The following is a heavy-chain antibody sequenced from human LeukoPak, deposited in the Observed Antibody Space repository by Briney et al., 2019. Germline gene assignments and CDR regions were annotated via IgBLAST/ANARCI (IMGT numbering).Heavy chain of an antibody. CDR3: ARWGGTRQFYFDF. CDR1: GYSLSNDG. V-gene: IGHV3-33*01. CDR2: INYDGSNR. D-gene: IGHD3-16*01. Sequence: HPGGSLRLSCAAPGYSLSNDGLHGVRQGPGKGLEWLALINYDGSNRYYADSVKSRFSLSKDSSENTLYLQMNSMRADETAMYYCARWGGTRQFYFDFWGQGTLASVSS. J-gene: IGHJ4*02.